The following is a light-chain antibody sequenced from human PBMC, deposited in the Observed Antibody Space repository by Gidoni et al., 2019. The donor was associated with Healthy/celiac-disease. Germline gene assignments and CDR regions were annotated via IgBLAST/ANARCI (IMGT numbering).Light chain of an antibody. Sequence: DIQMTQSPSSLSASVGDRVTITCRASQSIRSYLNWYQQKPGQAPKLLIYAASSLQSGVPSRFSGSGSGTDFTLTISSLQPEDFATYYCQQSYSTPLTFXGXTKVEIK. CDR1: QSIRSY. J-gene: IGKJ4*01. CDR2: AAS. CDR3: QQSYSTPLT. V-gene: IGKV1-39*01.